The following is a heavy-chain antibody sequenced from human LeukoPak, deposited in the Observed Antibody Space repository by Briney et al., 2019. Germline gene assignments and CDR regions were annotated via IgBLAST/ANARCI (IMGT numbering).Heavy chain of an antibody. V-gene: IGHV3-48*01. CDR1: GFTFSSYS. Sequence: GGSLRLSCAASGFTFSSYSMNWVRQAPGKGLEWVSYISSSSSTIYYADSVKGRFTISRDNAKNSLYLQMNSLRAEDTAVYYCARDVGGYYDSSGYYEDYWGQGTLVTVSS. D-gene: IGHD3-22*01. CDR2: ISSSSSTI. J-gene: IGHJ4*02. CDR3: ARDVGGYYDSSGYYEDY.